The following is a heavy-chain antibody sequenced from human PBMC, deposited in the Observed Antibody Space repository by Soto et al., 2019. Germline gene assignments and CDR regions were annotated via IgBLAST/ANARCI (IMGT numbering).Heavy chain of an antibody. J-gene: IGHJ6*02. CDR2: VNDNGGSR. CDR3: AKASIQQLVRIGMDV. CDR1: GFTFSSHA. Sequence: EVQLLESGGGLVQSGGSLRLSCAASGFTFSSHAMTWVRQAPGEGLEWVSSVNDNGGSRYYADSVQVRFTISRDNSKNTLYLQMSSLRAEDTAVYYCAKASIQQLVRIGMDVWGQGTTVTVSS. D-gene: IGHD6-13*01. V-gene: IGHV3-23*01.